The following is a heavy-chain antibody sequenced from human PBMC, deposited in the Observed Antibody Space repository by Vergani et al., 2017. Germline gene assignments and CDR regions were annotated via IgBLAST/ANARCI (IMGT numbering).Heavy chain of an antibody. Sequence: EVQLLESGGGLVQPGGSLRLSCAASGFTFSSYAMSWVRQAPGKGLEWVSAISSSSSYIYYADSVKGRFTISRDNAKNSLYLQMNSLRAEDTAVYYCARDRYDGSSRWFDPWGQGTLVTVSS. D-gene: IGHD1-26*01. J-gene: IGHJ5*02. CDR2: ISSSSSYI. CDR1: GFTFSSYA. V-gene: IGHV3-21*01. CDR3: ARDRYDGSSRWFDP.